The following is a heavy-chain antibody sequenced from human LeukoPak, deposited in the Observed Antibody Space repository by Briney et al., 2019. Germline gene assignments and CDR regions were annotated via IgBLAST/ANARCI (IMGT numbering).Heavy chain of an antibody. CDR3: ARGRSWGESGFDY. D-gene: IGHD6-13*01. CDR2: TYYRSKWYN. CDR1: RDCVSNNSAA. V-gene: IGHV6-1*01. J-gene: IGHJ4*02. Sequence: SQTLSLTCAISRDCVSNNSAAWNWIRQSPSRGLEWLGRTYYRSKWYNDYAVSVKSRITIIPDTSKNQFSLQLNSVTPEDTAVYYCARGRSWGESGFDYWGQGTLVTVSS.